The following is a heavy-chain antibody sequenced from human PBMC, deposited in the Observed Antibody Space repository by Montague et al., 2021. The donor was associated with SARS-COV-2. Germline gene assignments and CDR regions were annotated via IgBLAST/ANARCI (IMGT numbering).Heavy chain of an antibody. CDR2: INHSGST. D-gene: IGHD3-3*01. CDR3: ARGYQPRFLEWSSRQSSFDY. Sequence: SETLSLTCAVYGGSFSGYYWSWIRQPPGKGLEWIGEINHSGSTNYNPSLKSRVTISVDTSKNQFSLKLSSVTAADTAVYYCARGYQPRFLEWSSRQSSFDYWGQGTLVTVSS. CDR1: GGSFSGYY. J-gene: IGHJ4*02. V-gene: IGHV4-34*01.